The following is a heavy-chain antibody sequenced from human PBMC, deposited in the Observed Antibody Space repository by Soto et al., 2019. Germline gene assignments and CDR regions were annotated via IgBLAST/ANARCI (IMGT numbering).Heavy chain of an antibody. CDR2: IMPLFGRP. Sequence: QVQLVQSGAEVKKPGSSMKVSCKASGGSFSDFAFSWVRQAPGQGPEWMGGIMPLFGRPDYAQKFRDRVTITADESTSTVFVELRSMTSEDTAVYYCATWLRMAGIGNYYYGMDVWGQGTTVTVSS. CDR3: ATWLRMAGIGNYYYGMDV. D-gene: IGHD6-19*01. V-gene: IGHV1-69*12. CDR1: GGSFSDFA. J-gene: IGHJ6*02.